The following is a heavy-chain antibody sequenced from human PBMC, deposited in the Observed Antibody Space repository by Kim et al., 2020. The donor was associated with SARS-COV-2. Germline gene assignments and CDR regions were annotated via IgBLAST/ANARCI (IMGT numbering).Heavy chain of an antibody. Sequence: GESLRLSCAASGFTFSSHWMHWVRQAPGKGPVWVSRINADRSVIEYAASVKGRFTISRDNAKSTLDLQMNSLRPEDTAVYYCARGSGSYGFDSWGQG. J-gene: IGHJ4*02. CDR2: INADRSVI. D-gene: IGHD1-26*01. CDR3: ARGSGSYGFDS. CDR1: GFTFSSHW. V-gene: IGHV3-74*01.